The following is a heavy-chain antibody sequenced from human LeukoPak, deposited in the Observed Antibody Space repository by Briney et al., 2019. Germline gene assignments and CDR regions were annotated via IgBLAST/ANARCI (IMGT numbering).Heavy chain of an antibody. Sequence: SVKVSCKTSGSSFSSFSLSWVRQAPGQGLEWMGRITPILGTSKYAQKFQGRVTITADRSTTTAFMELSSLTTEDTAVYYCARGPRGAMDVWGQGTTVIVS. CDR3: ARGPRGAMDV. CDR2: ITPILGTS. D-gene: IGHD3-10*01. CDR1: GSSFSSFS. J-gene: IGHJ6*02. V-gene: IGHV1-69*08.